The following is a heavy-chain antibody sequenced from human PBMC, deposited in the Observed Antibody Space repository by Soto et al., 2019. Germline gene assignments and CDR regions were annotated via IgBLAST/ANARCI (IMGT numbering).Heavy chain of an antibody. V-gene: IGHV4-30-4*01. Sequence: PSETLSLTCPVSGGSISSDDYYWTWIRQAPGEGLEWIGYIYYTGRTLYNPSLKSRLTISIDTSKNQFSLKLISVTAADTAVYYCARDSSGYINGIDYWGQGTLVTVSS. CDR3: ARDSSGYINGIDY. J-gene: IGHJ4*02. CDR2: IYYTGRT. D-gene: IGHD3-22*01. CDR1: GGSISSDDYY.